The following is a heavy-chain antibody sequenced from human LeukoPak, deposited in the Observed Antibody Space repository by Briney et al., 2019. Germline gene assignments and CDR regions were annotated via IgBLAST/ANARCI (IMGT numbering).Heavy chain of an antibody. Sequence: PSETLSLTCTVSGGSISDYSWSWIRQPPGKGLEWVGYVFYNGSTNYNPSLKSRVTISIDTSRIRFSLRLSSVTAADTARYYCARDRIAVAGPYYYYMDVWGKGTTVTVSS. CDR1: GGSISDYS. D-gene: IGHD6-19*01. V-gene: IGHV4-59*01. CDR3: ARDRIAVAGPYYYYMDV. CDR2: VFYNGST. J-gene: IGHJ6*03.